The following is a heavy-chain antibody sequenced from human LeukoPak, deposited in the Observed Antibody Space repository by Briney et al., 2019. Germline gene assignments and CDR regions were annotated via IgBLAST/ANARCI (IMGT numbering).Heavy chain of an antibody. CDR3: ARDRKNYVAVAGTAGYAFDI. CDR2: ISSSSSYI. D-gene: IGHD6-19*01. J-gene: IGHJ3*02. Sequence: PGGSLRLSCAASGFTFSSYIMNWVRQAPGKGLEWVSSISSSSSYIYYADSVKGRFTISRDNAKNSLYLQMNSLRAEDTAVYYCARDRKNYVAVAGTAGYAFDIWGQGTMVTVSS. CDR1: GFTFSSYI. V-gene: IGHV3-21*01.